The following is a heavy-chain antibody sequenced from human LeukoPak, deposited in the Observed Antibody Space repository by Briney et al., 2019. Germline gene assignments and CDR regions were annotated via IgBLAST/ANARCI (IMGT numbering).Heavy chain of an antibody. D-gene: IGHD2-15*01. Sequence: SPSQTLSLTCTVPGGSISNGVYYWSWIRQHPGKGLEWIGYIYYSGSTYYSPSLKSRLTMSVDTSKNQFSLKLSSVTAADTAVYYCARDLGGGSFDFWGQGTLVTVSS. J-gene: IGHJ4*02. CDR3: ARDLGGGSFDF. V-gene: IGHV4-31*03. CDR2: IYYSGST. CDR1: GGSISNGVYY.